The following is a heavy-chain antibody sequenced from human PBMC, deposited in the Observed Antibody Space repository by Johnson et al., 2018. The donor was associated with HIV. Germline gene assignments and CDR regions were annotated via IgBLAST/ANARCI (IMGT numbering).Heavy chain of an antibody. D-gene: IGHD1-20*01. CDR1: GFTFSNYA. J-gene: IGHJ3*02. V-gene: IGHV3-64*01. Sequence: MQLVESGGGVVQPGGSLRLSCTPSGFTFSNYAIYWVRQAPGKGLEYVSSISSNGGRTYYANSVKGRFTVSRDNSNNTLYLQMGSLRAEDMAVYYCARGIPTLPLTGTRGFDIWGQGTMVTVSS. CDR2: ISSNGGRT. CDR3: ARGIPTLPLTGTRGFDI.